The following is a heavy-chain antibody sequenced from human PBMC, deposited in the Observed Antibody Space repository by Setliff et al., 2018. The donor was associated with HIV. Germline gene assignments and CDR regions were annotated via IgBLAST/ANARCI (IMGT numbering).Heavy chain of an antibody. J-gene: IGHJ4*02. CDR2: INPNNGGT. CDR3: AREKRSSTWLYSSGGTVDY. Sequence: ASVKVSCKASGGTLNSHAINWVRQAPGQGLEWMGWINPNNGGTNYAQKFQGRVTMTGDTSISTVYMELSSLRSDDTAVYYCAREKRSSTWLYSSGGTVDYWGLGTLVTVSS. V-gene: IGHV1-2*02. D-gene: IGHD6-25*01. CDR1: GGTLNSHA.